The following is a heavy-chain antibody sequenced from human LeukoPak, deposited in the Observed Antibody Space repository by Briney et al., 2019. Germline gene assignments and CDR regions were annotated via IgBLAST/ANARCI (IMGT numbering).Heavy chain of an antibody. V-gene: IGHV1-2*02. J-gene: IGHJ5*02. CDR2: VNPNCGGT. Sequence: ASVKISCKGSGYTFTGYFMHLVRQAPAQRLEWIGWVNPNCGGTNSAQKFQGRVTMTRDTAISTAYMELSRLRSDDTAVYYCARQWVGSSSISFDPWGQGTLVTVSS. CDR1: GYTFTGYF. D-gene: IGHD6-6*01. CDR3: ARQWVGSSSISFDP.